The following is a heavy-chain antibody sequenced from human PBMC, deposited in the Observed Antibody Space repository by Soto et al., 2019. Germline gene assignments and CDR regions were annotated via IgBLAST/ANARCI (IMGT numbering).Heavy chain of an antibody. CDR1: GGSIRSTIFY. D-gene: IGHD3-22*01. CDR2: VHYSGST. J-gene: IGHJ4*02. V-gene: IGHV4-39*01. Sequence: AETLFLPCSVSGGSIRSTIFYWVWIRQPPGKGLEWIATVHYSGSTYYTPSLKNRVTISADTSNNQFSLRLNSVTAADTAVYYCARQHYYDSSGYYTWDWGQGTLVTVS. CDR3: ARQHYYDSSGYYTWD.